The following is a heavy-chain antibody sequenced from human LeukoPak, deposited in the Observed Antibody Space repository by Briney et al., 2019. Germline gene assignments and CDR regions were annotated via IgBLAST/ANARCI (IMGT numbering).Heavy chain of an antibody. J-gene: IGHJ4*02. D-gene: IGHD1-26*01. Sequence: GGSLRLSCAASGFTFSSYAMTWVRQAPGKGLEWVSTISGGGGSTYYADSVKGRFTISRDNSKNTLYLQVNSLRAEDTAVYYCAKGGKWDVTPFDYWGQGTLVTVSS. CDR2: ISGGGGST. CDR1: GFTFSSYA. V-gene: IGHV3-23*01. CDR3: AKGGKWDVTPFDY.